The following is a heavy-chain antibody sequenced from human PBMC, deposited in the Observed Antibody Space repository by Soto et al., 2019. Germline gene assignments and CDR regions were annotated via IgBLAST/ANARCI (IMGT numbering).Heavy chain of an antibody. D-gene: IGHD3-3*01. CDR3: ARGLQPRRITIFGVVISYGMDV. CDR1: GFTFSSYW. J-gene: IGHJ6*02. CDR2: IKQDGSEK. V-gene: IGHV3-7*03. Sequence: PGGSLRLSCAASGFTFSSYWMSWVRQAPGKGLEWVANIKQDGSEKYYVDSVKGRFTISRDNAKNSLYLQMNSLRAEDTAVYYCARGLQPRRITIFGVVISYGMDVWGQGTTVTVSS.